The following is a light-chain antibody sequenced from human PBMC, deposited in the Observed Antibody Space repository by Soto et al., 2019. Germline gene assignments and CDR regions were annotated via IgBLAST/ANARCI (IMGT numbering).Light chain of an antibody. J-gene: IGKJ4*01. CDR3: PQRSHWPWLT. V-gene: IGKV3-11*01. Sequence: EIVLTHSPSTLSLSPGERATLSCRASQSVNNYLAWYQQKPGQAPRLVIYDVFNRATGTPARFSGSGSVTDFTLTISSLVHEDLGVYYCPQRSHWPWLTFGGGTRVEIK. CDR2: DVF. CDR1: QSVNNY.